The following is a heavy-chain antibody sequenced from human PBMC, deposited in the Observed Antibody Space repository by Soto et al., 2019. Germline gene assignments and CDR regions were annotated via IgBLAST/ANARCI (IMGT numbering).Heavy chain of an antibody. CDR3: AGGIAARPLGY. CDR1: GGSISSGGFS. V-gene: IGHV4-30-2*01. D-gene: IGHD6-6*01. Sequence: QLQLQESGSGLVKPSQTLSLTCAVSGGSISSGGFSWSWIRQPPGKGLESIGYIYHSGSTYYNPSLTSRVTISGDRSKNQFSLKLSSVTAADTAVYYCAGGIAARPLGYWGQGTLVTVSS. CDR2: IYHSGST. J-gene: IGHJ4*02.